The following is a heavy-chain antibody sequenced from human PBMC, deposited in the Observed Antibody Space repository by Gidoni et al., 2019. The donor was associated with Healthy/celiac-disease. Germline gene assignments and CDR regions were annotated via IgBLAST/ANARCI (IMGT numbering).Heavy chain of an antibody. D-gene: IGHD1-26*01. CDR3: AKLGVGATTADAFDI. CDR1: RSTLSSYG. Sequence: QVQLVESGGGVVQPGRSLRLSCAASRSTLSSYGMHWFRQAPGKGLEWVAVISYDGSNKYYADSVKGRFTISRDNSKNTLYLQMNSLRAEDTAVYYCAKLGVGATTADAFDIWGQGTMVTVSS. CDR2: ISYDGSNK. J-gene: IGHJ3*02. V-gene: IGHV3-30*18.